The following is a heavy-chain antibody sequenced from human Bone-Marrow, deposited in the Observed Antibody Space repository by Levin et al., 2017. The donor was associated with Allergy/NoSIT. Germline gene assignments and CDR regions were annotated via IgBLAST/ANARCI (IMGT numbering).Heavy chain of an antibody. V-gene: IGHV1-2*02. Sequence: ASVKVSCKASGYTFTDYYMNWVRQAPGQGLEWMGWINPNSGGTNYAQKFQGRVTMTRDTSLSTAYMELSGLRSDDTAVYYFARDPDYYDRAFDIWGQGTMVTVSS. J-gene: IGHJ3*02. CDR1: GYTFTDYY. CDR2: INPNSGGT. CDR3: ARDPDYYDRAFDI. D-gene: IGHD3-22*01.